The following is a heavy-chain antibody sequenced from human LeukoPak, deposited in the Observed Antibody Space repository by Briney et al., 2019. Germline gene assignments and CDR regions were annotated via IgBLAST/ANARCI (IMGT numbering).Heavy chain of an antibody. J-gene: IGHJ4*02. CDR2: INTGETT. D-gene: IGHD2-15*01. CDR3: ANRQNSAATVY. Sequence: GGSLRLSCAASGFTFARHAMSWVRQAPGKGLEWVSNINTGETTFYADSVKGRFTISRDFFNNTLFLQMNSLRDEDTAVYYCANRQNSAATVYWGQGTLVTVSS. V-gene: IGHV3-23*01. CDR1: GFTFARHA.